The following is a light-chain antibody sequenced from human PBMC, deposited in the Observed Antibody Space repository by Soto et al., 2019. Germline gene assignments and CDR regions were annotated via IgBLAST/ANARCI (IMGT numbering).Light chain of an antibody. V-gene: IGKV1-5*01. CDR1: QSITKW. CDR3: QQYKVYSKT. J-gene: IGKJ1*01. Sequence: DMQMTRSPSSLAGSIGDIVTITCRASQSITKWLAWYQQRPGKAPRLLIYDASTLESGVPSRFSGSGSGTDFTHSIRSLQPGDFATYYCQQYKVYSKTFGQGTKVDIK. CDR2: DAS.